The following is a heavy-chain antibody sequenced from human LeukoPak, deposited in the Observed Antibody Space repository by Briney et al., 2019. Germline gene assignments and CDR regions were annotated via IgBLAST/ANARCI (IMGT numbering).Heavy chain of an antibody. CDR3: ARGSRELLWFGELGFDY. V-gene: IGHV4-59*01. Sequence: PSETLSLTCTVSGGSISSYYWSWLRQPPGKGLEWIGYIYYSGSTNYNPSLKSRVTISVDTSKNQFSLKLSSVTAADTAVYYCARGSRELLWFGELGFDYWGQGTLVTVSS. CDR1: GGSISSYY. D-gene: IGHD3-10*01. J-gene: IGHJ4*02. CDR2: IYYSGST.